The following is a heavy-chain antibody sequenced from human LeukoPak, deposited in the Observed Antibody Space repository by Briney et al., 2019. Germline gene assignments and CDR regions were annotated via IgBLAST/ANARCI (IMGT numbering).Heavy chain of an antibody. J-gene: IGHJ4*02. V-gene: IGHV3-74*01. Sequence: GGSLRLSCVASGFTFNNYWMHWLRQAPGKGLVWVSHIKTDGSTTNYADSVRGRFTISRDNAKNTLYLHVNSLRVEDTAIYYCARATAVAGTDQWGQGTLVTVSS. CDR1: GFTFNNYW. CDR2: IKTDGSTT. CDR3: ARATAVAGTDQ. D-gene: IGHD6-19*01.